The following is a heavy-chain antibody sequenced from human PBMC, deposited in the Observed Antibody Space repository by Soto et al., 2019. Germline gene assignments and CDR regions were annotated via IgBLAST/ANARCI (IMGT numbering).Heavy chain of an antibody. CDR2: INPHSRGT. V-gene: IGHV1-2*02. Sequence: ASVKVSCKTSGYTFTDYFIHWVRQAPGQGFEWMGWINPHSRGTNYAQKFQGRVTMTRDTSNSTAYMELRGLTSDDTAVYYCARVTLKAGNWYDPWGQGTQVTVSS. CDR1: GYTFTDYF. J-gene: IGHJ5*02. CDR3: ARVTLKAGNWYDP.